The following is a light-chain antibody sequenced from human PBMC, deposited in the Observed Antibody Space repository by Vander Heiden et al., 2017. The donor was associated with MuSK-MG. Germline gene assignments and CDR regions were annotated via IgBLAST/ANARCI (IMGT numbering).Light chain of an antibody. CDR3: MQGSFWPPWT. CDR1: QSLVHSDGNTY. Sequence: VVLTQSPLSLSVTLGQPASISCRSSQSLVHSDGNTYLTWLHQRPGQSPRRLINRISNRDSGVPDRFSGSGSGTDFTLRISRVEAEDVGVYYCMQGSFWPPWTFGQGTKVEIK. V-gene: IGKV2-30*02. J-gene: IGKJ1*01. CDR2: RIS.